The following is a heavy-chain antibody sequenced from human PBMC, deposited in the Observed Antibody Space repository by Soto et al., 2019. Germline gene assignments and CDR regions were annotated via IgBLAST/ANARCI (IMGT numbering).Heavy chain of an antibody. V-gene: IGHV3-23*01. Sequence: GGSLRLSCAASGFTFSSYAMSWVRQAPGKGLEWVSAISGSGGSTYYADSVKGRFTISRDNSKNTLYLQMNSLRAEDTAVYYCAKDPLVLVVAATTHDAFDICGQGTMVTVSS. J-gene: IGHJ3*02. CDR1: GFTFSSYA. CDR2: ISGSGGST. D-gene: IGHD2-15*01. CDR3: AKDPLVLVVAATTHDAFDI.